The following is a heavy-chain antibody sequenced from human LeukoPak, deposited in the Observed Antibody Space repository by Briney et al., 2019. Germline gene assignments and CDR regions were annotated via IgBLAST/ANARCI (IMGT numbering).Heavy chain of an antibody. Sequence: GGSLRLSCAASGFTFSSYAMSWVRQAPGKGLEWVSAISGSGGSTYYADSVKGRFTISRDNAKNSLYLQMDSLRAEDTAVYYCAELGITMIGGVWGKGTTVTISS. J-gene: IGHJ6*04. D-gene: IGHD3-10*02. CDR3: AELGITMIGGV. CDR1: GFTFSSYA. CDR2: ISGSGGST. V-gene: IGHV3-23*01.